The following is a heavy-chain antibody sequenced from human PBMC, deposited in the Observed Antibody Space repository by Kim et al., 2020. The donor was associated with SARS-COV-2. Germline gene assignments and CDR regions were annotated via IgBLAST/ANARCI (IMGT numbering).Heavy chain of an antibody. Sequence: GGSLRLSCAASGFTFSSYGMHWVRQAPGKGLEWVAVISYDGSNKYYADSVKGRFTISRDNSKNTLYLQMNSLRAEDTAVYYCAKSLAQGLWFGEHYYYGMDVWGQGTTVTVSS. D-gene: IGHD3-10*01. J-gene: IGHJ6*02. CDR3: AKSLAQGLWFGEHYYYGMDV. CDR1: GFTFSSYG. CDR2: ISYDGSNK. V-gene: IGHV3-30*18.